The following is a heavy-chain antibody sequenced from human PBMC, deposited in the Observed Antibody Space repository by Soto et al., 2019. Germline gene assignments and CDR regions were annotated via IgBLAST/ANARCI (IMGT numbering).Heavy chain of an antibody. CDR3: ATRYSGYDAPYYYYYYMDV. D-gene: IGHD5-12*01. Sequence: ASVKVSCKASGYTFTSYAMHWVRQAPGQRLEWMGWINAGNGNTKYSQKFQGRVTITRDTSASTAYMELSSLRSEDTAVYYCATRYSGYDAPYYYYYYMDVWGKGTTVTVSS. CDR2: INAGNGNT. V-gene: IGHV1-3*01. J-gene: IGHJ6*03. CDR1: GYTFTSYA.